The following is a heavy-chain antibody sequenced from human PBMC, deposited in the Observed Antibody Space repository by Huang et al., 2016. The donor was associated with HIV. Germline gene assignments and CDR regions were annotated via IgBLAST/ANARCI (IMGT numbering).Heavy chain of an antibody. D-gene: IGHD3-9*01. CDR3: ARGPPYLPGYYEGFAFDV. CDR1: EFTFESYA. V-gene: IGHV3-30*03. Sequence: QVRLVESGGGVVRTGRSLRLYCTAYEFTFESYAMNWVRQATGKGLEWVAFVLHDGTTKYYVDSVKGRFTIARDNSGNTLSLQMNSLRPEDTAVYYCARGPPYLPGYYEGFAFDVWGQGTMVTVSS. CDR2: VLHDGTTK. J-gene: IGHJ3*01.